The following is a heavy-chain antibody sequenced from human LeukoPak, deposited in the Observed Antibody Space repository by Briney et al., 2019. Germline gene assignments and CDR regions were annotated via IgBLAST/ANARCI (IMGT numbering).Heavy chain of an antibody. Sequence: PGGSLRLSCAASGFTFSSYWMTWVRQAPGKGLEWVANIKEDGSEKYYVDFVKGRFTVSRDNAKNSLDLQMNSLRAEDTAVYYCARRGSTDYWGQGTLVTVSS. CDR3: ARRGSTDY. J-gene: IGHJ4*02. CDR1: GFTFSSYW. V-gene: IGHV3-7*03. D-gene: IGHD3-10*01. CDR2: IKEDGSEK.